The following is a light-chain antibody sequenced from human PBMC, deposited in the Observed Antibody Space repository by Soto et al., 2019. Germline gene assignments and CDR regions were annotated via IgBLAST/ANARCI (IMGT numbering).Light chain of an antibody. J-gene: IGKJ4*01. V-gene: IGKV1-5*01. Sequence: DIQMTQSRSTLSASVRERVTITFRASQSISSWLAWYQSIPGKAPKLLIYDASSLESGVPSRFSGSGSGTEFTLTISSLQPDDFATYYCQQYNSYSPLTYGGGSKVDIK. CDR1: QSISSW. CDR2: DAS. CDR3: QQYNSYSPLT.